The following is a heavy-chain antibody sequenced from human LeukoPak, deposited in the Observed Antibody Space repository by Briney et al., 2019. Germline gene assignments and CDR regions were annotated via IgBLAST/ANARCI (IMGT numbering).Heavy chain of an antibody. V-gene: IGHV3-74*01. CDR3: ARGGVVVPAAPPKTYYYGMDV. CDR2: INSDGSST. CDR1: GFTFSSYW. J-gene: IGHJ6*04. D-gene: IGHD2-2*01. Sequence: GSLRLSCSASGFTFSSYWMHWVRHAPGKGLVWVSRINSDGSSTSYADSVKGRFTISRDNAKNTLYLQMNSLRAEDTAVYYCARGGVVVPAAPPKTYYYGMDVWGKGTTVTVSS.